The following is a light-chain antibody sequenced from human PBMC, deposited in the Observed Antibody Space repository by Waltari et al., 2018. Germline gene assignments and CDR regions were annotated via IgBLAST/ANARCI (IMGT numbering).Light chain of an antibody. CDR1: SSAVGGYNS. Sequence: QSALTQPASVSGSPGQSITISCTGTSSAVGGYNSVSWYQQHPGKAPKLMIYEVSNRPSGVSDRFSGSKSGNTASLTISGLQAEDEADYYCSSYRSSTTRVFGTGTKVTVL. J-gene: IGLJ1*01. CDR2: EVS. CDR3: SSYRSSTTRV. V-gene: IGLV2-14*01.